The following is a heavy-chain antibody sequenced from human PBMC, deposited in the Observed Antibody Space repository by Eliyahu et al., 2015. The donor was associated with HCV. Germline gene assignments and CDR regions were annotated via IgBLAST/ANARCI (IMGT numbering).Heavy chain of an antibody. J-gene: IGHJ4*02. CDR2: IQPGDSDT. CDR1: GYTFTHYW. V-gene: IGHV5-51*01. CDR3: ARRGGDSASSKFDF. Sequence: EVQLVQSGAEVKQPGESLRISCKASGYTFTHYWIGWVRQMPGKGLGVVGVIQPGDSDTRYSPSFQGQVTISADKSISTAYLQWSSLEASDTAMYYCARRGGDSASSKFDFWGQGTLVTVSS.